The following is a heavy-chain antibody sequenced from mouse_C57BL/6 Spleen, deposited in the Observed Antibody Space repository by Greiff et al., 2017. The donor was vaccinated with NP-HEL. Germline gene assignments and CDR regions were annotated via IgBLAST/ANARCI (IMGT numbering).Heavy chain of an antibody. V-gene: IGHV2-9*01. CDR2: IWGGGST. CDR1: GFSLTSYG. Sequence: QVQLKESGPGLVAPSQSLYITCTASGFSLTSYGVDWVRQPPGKGLEWLGVIWGGGSTNYNSALMSRLSISKDNSKSQVFLIMNSLQTDDTAMYYCAEHEPFYAMDYWGQGTSVTVSS. J-gene: IGHJ4*01. CDR3: AEHEPFYAMDY.